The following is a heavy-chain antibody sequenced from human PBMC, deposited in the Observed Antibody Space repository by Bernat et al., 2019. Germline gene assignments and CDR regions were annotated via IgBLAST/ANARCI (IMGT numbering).Heavy chain of an antibody. D-gene: IGHD1-1*01. V-gene: IGHV3-30*01. J-gene: IGHJ6*03. CDR3: ARGYWNGYYMDV. CDR2: ISYDGSNK. Sequence: QVQLVESGGGVVQPGRSLRLSCAASGFTFSSYAMHWVRQAPGKGLEWVAVISYDGSNKYYADSVKGRFTISRDNSKNTLYLQMNSLRAEDTAVYYCARGYWNGYYMDVWGKGTTVTVSS. CDR1: GFTFSSYA.